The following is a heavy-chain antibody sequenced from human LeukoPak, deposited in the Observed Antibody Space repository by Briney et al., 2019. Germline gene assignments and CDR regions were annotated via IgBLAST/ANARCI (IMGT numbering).Heavy chain of an antibody. V-gene: IGHV3-7*01. D-gene: IGHD3-22*01. J-gene: IGHJ4*02. Sequence: SGGSLRLSCAASGFTFSTYDMTWVRQAPGKGLEWVANIKYDGSHKYYVDSVKGRFTISRDNAKNSVYLQMHSLRVDDTAVYFCASSHDSSGNDWGQGTMVTVSS. CDR2: IKYDGSHK. CDR1: GFTFSTYD. CDR3: ASSHDSSGND.